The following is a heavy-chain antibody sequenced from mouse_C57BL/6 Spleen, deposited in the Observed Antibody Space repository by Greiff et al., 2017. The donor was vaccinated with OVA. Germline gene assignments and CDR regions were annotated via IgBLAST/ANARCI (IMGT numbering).Heavy chain of an antibody. J-gene: IGHJ4*01. Sequence: VQLKESGPGLVQPSQSLSITCTVSGFSLTSYGVHWVRQSPGKGLEWLGVIWSGGSTDYNAAFISRLSISKDNSKSQVFFKMNSLQADDTAIYYCARGDYGSSFYAMDDWGQGTSGTVSS. CDR3: ARGDYGSSFYAMDD. CDR1: GFSLTSYG. CDR2: IWSGGST. V-gene: IGHV2-2*01. D-gene: IGHD1-1*01.